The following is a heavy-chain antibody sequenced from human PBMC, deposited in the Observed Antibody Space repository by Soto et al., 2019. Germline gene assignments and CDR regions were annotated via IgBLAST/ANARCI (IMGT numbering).Heavy chain of an antibody. V-gene: IGHV1-2*04. CDR3: ARDGYGDYAHDAFDI. CDR2: INPNSGGT. J-gene: IGHJ3*02. Sequence: ASVKVSCKASGYTFTGYYMHWVRQAPGEGLEWMGWINPNSGGTNYAQKFQGWVTMTRDTSISTAYMELSRLRSDDTAVYYCARDGYGDYAHDAFDIWGQGTMVTVSS. D-gene: IGHD4-17*01. CDR1: GYTFTGYY.